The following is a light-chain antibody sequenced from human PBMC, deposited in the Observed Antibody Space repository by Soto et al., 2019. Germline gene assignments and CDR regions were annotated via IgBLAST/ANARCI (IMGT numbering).Light chain of an antibody. Sequence: VLSQPPSASGTPGQTVIISCSGSRSDIGSNFVNWYQHLPGTAPKLLIYNSNQRPSGVPDRFSGSKSGTSASLAISGLQSEDEADYYCAAWDDSLTGPVFGTGTGHRP. CDR1: RSDIGSNF. V-gene: IGLV1-44*01. CDR2: NSN. J-gene: IGLJ1*01. CDR3: AAWDDSLTGPV.